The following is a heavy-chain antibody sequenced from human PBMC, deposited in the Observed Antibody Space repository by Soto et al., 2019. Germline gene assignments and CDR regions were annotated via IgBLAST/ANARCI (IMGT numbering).Heavy chain of an antibody. CDR1: GGSFSGYY. J-gene: IGHJ6*02. D-gene: IGHD6-13*01. CDR3: ARLVSYNYYGMDL. V-gene: IGHV4-34*01. Sequence: ASETLSLTCAVYGGSFSGYYWSWIRQPPGKGLEWIGEINHSGSTNYNPSLKSRVTISVDTSKNQFSLKLSSVTAADTAVYYCARLVSYNYYGMDLWGQGTTVTVSS. CDR2: INHSGST.